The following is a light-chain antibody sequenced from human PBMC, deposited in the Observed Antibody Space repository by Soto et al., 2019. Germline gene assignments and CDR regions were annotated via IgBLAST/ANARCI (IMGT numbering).Light chain of an antibody. Sequence: IVLTQSPATLSLSPWERATLSCRASQSVSYYLAWYQQKPGQAPRLLIYDASNRATGIPARFSGSGSGTDFTLTISSLEPEDFAVYYCQQRSNWPPRFTYGPGTKVDIK. CDR3: QQRSNWPPRFT. CDR1: QSVSYY. CDR2: DAS. J-gene: IGKJ3*01. V-gene: IGKV3-11*01.